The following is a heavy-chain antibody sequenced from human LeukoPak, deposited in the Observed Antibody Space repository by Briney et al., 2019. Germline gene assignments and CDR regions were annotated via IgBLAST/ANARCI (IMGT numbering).Heavy chain of an antibody. CDR2: ISGSGGST. Sequence: GGSLRLSCAASGFTFDDYGMSWVRQAPGKGLEWVSAISGSGGSTYYADSVKGRFTISRDNSKNTLYLQMNSLRAEDTAVYYCAKDLGRDGYNNPRQGVFAAFDIWGQGTMVTVSS. J-gene: IGHJ3*02. CDR3: AKDLGRDGYNNPRQGVFAAFDI. V-gene: IGHV3-23*01. CDR1: GFTFDDYG. D-gene: IGHD5-24*01.